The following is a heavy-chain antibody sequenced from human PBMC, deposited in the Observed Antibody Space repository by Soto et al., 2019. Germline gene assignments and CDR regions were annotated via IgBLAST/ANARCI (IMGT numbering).Heavy chain of an antibody. CDR2: ISGGGDTT. CDR1: GFTFNNYA. J-gene: IGHJ4*02. Sequence: VQLLESGGGLVQPGGSLRLSCAASGFTFNNYAMTWVRQAPGKGLEWVSAISGGGDTTSYADSVKGRFTVSRDGSKTTLYLQMSSLRAEDTALYYCAKGRGGSGSRTPRVDFWGQGTLVTVSS. CDR3: AKGRGGSGSRTPRVDF. V-gene: IGHV3-23*01. D-gene: IGHD3-10*01.